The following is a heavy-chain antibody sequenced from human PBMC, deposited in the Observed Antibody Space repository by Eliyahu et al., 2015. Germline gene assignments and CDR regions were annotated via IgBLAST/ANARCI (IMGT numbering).Heavy chain of an antibody. CDR2: ISSSGGST. D-gene: IGHD1-1*01. V-gene: IGHV3-23*01. Sequence: EVQLLQSGGGLVQPGGSLRLSXXTXGFPFDKYAMNWVRQAPGRGLGWVSFISSSGGSTLYADSVKGRFTISRDNSKNTLDLHMNSLGVEDTAVYYCAKGLGTVRGAFDIWGQGTMVSVSS. CDR3: AKGLGTVRGAFDI. J-gene: IGHJ3*02. CDR1: GFPFDKYA.